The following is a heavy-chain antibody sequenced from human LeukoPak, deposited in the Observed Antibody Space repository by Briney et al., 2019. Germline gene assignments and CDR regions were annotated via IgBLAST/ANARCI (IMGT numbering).Heavy chain of an antibody. CDR2: IYYIGST. Sequence: SETLSLTCTVSGGSISSYYWSWIRQPPGKGLEWIGYIYYIGSTNYNPSLKSRVTISVDTSKNQFSLKLSSVTAADTAVYYCARDRHDSSGYFDYWGQGTLVTVSS. CDR1: GGSISSYY. V-gene: IGHV4-59*01. J-gene: IGHJ4*02. D-gene: IGHD3-22*01. CDR3: ARDRHDSSGYFDY.